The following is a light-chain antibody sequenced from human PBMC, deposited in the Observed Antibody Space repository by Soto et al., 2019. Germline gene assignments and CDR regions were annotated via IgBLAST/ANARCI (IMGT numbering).Light chain of an antibody. CDR3: HQDGSSPYT. Sequence: EIVLTQSPGTLSLSPGERATLSCRASQSVSSSYLAWYQQKPGQAPRLLIYGASSRATGIPDRFSGSGSGTDFTLTISRLEPEDFAVDYCHQDGSSPYTFVQGTKLEIK. CDR1: QSVSSSY. CDR2: GAS. J-gene: IGKJ2*01. V-gene: IGKV3-20*01.